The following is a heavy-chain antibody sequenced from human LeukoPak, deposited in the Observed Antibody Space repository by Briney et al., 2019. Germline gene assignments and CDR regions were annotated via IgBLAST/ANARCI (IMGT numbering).Heavy chain of an antibody. V-gene: IGHV4-39*01. Sequence: SETLSLTCTVSGGSISSSSYYWGWIRQPPGKGLEWIGSIYYSGSTYYNPSLKSRVTISVDTSKNQFSLKLSSVTAADTAVYYCASTSETCYDFWSGYYTSHYYYGMDVWGQGTTVTVSS. CDR1: GGSISSSSYY. J-gene: IGHJ6*02. CDR2: IYYSGST. D-gene: IGHD3-3*01. CDR3: ASTSETCYDFWSGYYTSHYYYGMDV.